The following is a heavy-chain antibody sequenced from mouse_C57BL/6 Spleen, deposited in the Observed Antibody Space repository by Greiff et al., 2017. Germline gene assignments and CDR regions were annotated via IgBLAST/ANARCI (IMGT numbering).Heavy chain of an antibody. CDR3: ARRAEY. Sequence: VQLQQSGPELVKPGASVKISCKASGYTFTDYYMNWVKQSHGKSLEWIGDINPNNGGTSYNQKFKGKATLTVDKSSSTAYMELRSLTSADSAVYYCARRAEYWGQGTLVTVSA. CDR2: INPNNGGT. J-gene: IGHJ3*01. V-gene: IGHV1-26*01. CDR1: GYTFTDYY.